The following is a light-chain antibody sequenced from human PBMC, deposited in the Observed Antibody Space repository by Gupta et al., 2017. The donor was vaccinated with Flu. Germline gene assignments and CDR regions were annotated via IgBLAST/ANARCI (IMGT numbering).Light chain of an antibody. CDR3: QSFDSSLSGYV. J-gene: IGLJ1*01. CDR2: GNN. CDR1: SSNIGANYD. Sequence: QSVLTQPPSVSGAPGQRVTISCPGSSSNIGANYDVHWYKHLPGTAPQLLIHGNNNRPSGVPDRFSGSKSGTSASLAITGLQADDEADYYCQSFDSSLSGYVFGTGTKVSVL. V-gene: IGLV1-40*01.